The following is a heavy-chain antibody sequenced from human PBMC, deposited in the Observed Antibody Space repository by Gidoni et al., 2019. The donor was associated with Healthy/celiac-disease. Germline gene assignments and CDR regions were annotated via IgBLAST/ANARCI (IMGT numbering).Heavy chain of an antibody. J-gene: IGHJ5*02. CDR1: GGSFSGYY. D-gene: IGHD3-10*01. CDR2: INHSGST. V-gene: IGHV4-34*01. Sequence: QVQLQQWGAGLLKPSETLSLTCAVYGGSFSGYYWSWIRQPPGKGLEWIGEINHSGSTNYNPSLKSRVTISVDTSKNQFSLKLSSVTAADTAVYYCARVESHYGSGSVFLKGSQNWFDPWGQGTLVTVSS. CDR3: ARVESHYGSGSVFLKGSQNWFDP.